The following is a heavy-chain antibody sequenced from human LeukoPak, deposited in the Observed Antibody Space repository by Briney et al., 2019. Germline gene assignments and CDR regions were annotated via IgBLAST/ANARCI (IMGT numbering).Heavy chain of an antibody. D-gene: IGHD3-3*01. CDR1: GFTFSSYA. J-gene: IGHJ4*02. CDR3: VKRFLESIVSEQ. Sequence: GGSLRLSRAASGFTFSSYAMNWVRQAPGKGLQWVSTISPDGAYIYYADSLRGRFTMSRDNSKNTLYLQMTSLRVEDTAIYYCVKRFLESIVSEQWGQGTLVTVSP. CDR2: ISPDGAYI. V-gene: IGHV3-23*01.